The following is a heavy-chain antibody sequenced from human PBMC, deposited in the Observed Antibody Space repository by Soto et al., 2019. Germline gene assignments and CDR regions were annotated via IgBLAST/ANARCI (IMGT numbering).Heavy chain of an antibody. CDR2: IYPGDSDT. Sequence: GESLKISCKGSGYTFTNYWIGWVRQMPGKGLERMGIIYPGDSDTKYNPSFQGQVTISADKSITTTYLRWTSLKASDTAIYYCAASIFYYGMDVWGQGTTVTVSS. J-gene: IGHJ6*02. CDR1: GYTFTNYW. V-gene: IGHV5-51*01. CDR3: AASIFYYGMDV.